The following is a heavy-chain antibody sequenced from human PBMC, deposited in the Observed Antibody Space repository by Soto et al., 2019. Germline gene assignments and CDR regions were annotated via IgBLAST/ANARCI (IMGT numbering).Heavy chain of an antibody. CDR2: IYSGGST. CDR1: GVTVSSNY. V-gene: IGHV3-66*01. CDR3: ARASYYYDSRGYYYRYYFDY. J-gene: IGHJ4*02. D-gene: IGHD3-22*01. Sequence: GGSLRLSCAASGVTVSSNYMSWVRQAPGKGLEWVSVIYSGGSTYYADSVMGRFTISRDNSKNTVHLQMNSLRAEDTAVYYCARASYYYDSRGYYYRYYFDYWGQGALVTVSS.